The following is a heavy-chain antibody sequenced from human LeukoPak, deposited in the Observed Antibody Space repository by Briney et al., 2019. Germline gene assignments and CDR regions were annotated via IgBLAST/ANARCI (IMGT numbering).Heavy chain of an antibody. Sequence: PGASVKVSCKASGYTFTSYYMHWVRQAPGQGLEWMGWISAYNGNTNYAQKLQGRVTMTTDTSTSTAYMELRSLRSDDTAVYYCARRGRNIVDYYMDVWGKGTTVTVSS. V-gene: IGHV1-18*04. CDR3: ARRGRNIVDYYMDV. CDR2: ISAYNGNT. CDR1: GYTFTSYY. J-gene: IGHJ6*03. D-gene: IGHD2-15*01.